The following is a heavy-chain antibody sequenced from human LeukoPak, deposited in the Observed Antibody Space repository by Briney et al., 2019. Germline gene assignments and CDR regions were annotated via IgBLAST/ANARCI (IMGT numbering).Heavy chain of an antibody. CDR2: MYYSGKT. Sequence: SETLSLTCTVSGGSISSGSYYWSWIRQPAGKGLEWIGSMYYSGKTYYNPSLKSRVTISVDTSKNQFSLKLSSLTAADTAVYYCARLVTTIIVVIDYWGQGALVTVSS. V-gene: IGHV4-39*01. J-gene: IGHJ4*02. D-gene: IGHD3-22*01. CDR1: GGSISSGSYY. CDR3: ARLVTTIIVVIDY.